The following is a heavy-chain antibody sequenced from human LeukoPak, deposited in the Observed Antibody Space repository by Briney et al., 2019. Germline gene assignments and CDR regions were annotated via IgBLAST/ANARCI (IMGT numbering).Heavy chain of an antibody. CDR1: GFTFSSCW. CDR2: INSDGSST. V-gene: IGHV3-74*01. Sequence: GGSLRLSCAASGFTFSSCWMHWVRQAPGKGLVWVSRINSDGSSTSYADSVKGRFTISRDNAKNTLYLQMNSLRAEDTAVYYCARASYCGGDCYSRYFQHWGQGTLVTVSS. J-gene: IGHJ1*01. D-gene: IGHD2-21*02. CDR3: ARASYCGGDCYSRYFQH.